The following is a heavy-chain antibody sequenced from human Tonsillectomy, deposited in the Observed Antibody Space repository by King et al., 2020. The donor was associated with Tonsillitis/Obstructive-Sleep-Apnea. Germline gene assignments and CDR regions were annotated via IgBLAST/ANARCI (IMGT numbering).Heavy chain of an antibody. D-gene: IGHD3-3*01. V-gene: IGHV3-48*02. Sequence: VQLVESGGGLVQPGGSLRLSCAASGFTFSSYSMNWVRQAPGKGLEWVSYISSSSSTIYYADSVKGRFTISRDNAKNSLYLQMNSLRDEDTAVYYCARDPLITIFGVVIINSGYYFGYWGQGTLVTVSS. CDR3: ARDPLITIFGVVIINSGYYFGY. CDR1: GFTFSSYS. CDR2: ISSSSSTI. J-gene: IGHJ4*02.